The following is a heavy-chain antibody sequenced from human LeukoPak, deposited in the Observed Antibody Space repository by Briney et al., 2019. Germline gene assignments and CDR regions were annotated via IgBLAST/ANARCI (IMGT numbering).Heavy chain of an antibody. CDR3: ARHNYKAGVV. CDR2: IYYSGST. CDR1: GGSISSYY. J-gene: IGHJ6*02. V-gene: IGHV4-39*01. D-gene: IGHD5-24*01. Sequence: PSETLSLTCTVSGGSISSYYWGWIRQPPGKGLEWIGSIYYSGSTYYNPSLKSRVTISVDTSKNQFSLKLSSVTAADTAVYYCARHNYKAGVVWGQGTMVTVSS.